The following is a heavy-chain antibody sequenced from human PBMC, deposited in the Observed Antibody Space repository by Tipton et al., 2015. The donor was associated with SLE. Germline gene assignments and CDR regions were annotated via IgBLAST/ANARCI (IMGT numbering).Heavy chain of an antibody. CDR1: GFTFSSYA. V-gene: IGHV3-30*04. CDR3: ARDRYYYGSGSSEVYFDY. D-gene: IGHD3-10*01. Sequence: RSLRLSCAASGFTFSSYAMHWVRQAPGKGLEWVAVISYDGSNKYYADSVKGRFTISRDNSKNTLYLQMNSLRAEDTAVYYCARDRYYYGSGSSEVYFDYWGQGTLVPVSS. J-gene: IGHJ4*02. CDR2: ISYDGSNK.